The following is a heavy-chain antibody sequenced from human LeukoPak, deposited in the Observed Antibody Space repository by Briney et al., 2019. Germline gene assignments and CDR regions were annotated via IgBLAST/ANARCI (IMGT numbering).Heavy chain of an antibody. D-gene: IGHD3-10*01. V-gene: IGHV3-30*04. CDR3: AREYGSGSPWAYYYYGMDV. J-gene: IGHJ6*02. CDR2: ISYDGSNK. CDR1: GFTFSSYA. Sequence: PGRSLRLSCAASGFTFSSYAMHWVRQAPGKGLEWVAVISYDGSNKYYADSVKGRFTISRDNSKNTPYLQMNSLRAEDTAVYYCAREYGSGSPWAYYYYGMDVWGQGTTVTVSS.